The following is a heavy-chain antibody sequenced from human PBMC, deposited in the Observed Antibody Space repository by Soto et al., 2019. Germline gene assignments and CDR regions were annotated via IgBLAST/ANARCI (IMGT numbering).Heavy chain of an antibody. CDR2: IGGTDGRT. CDR3: AKGSNYGVLAAFVSGTGFDP. Sequence: EARLLESGGGLVQPGGSLRLSCAASGLTFSNYAMSWVRQAPGKGLQWVSAIGGTDGRTYYADFARGRFTISRDNSKKTLYLQLNSLTLEDTAVYYCAKGSNYGVLAAFVSGTGFDPWGQGTLVTVSS. V-gene: IGHV3-23*01. CDR1: GLTFSNYA. J-gene: IGHJ5*02. D-gene: IGHD3-9*01.